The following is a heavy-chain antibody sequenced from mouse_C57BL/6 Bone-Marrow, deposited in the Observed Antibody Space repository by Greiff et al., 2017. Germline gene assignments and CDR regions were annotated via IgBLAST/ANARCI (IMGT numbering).Heavy chain of an antibody. J-gene: IGHJ3*01. CDR1: GFNIKDDY. V-gene: IGHV14-4*01. CDR3: TNGIYYGPWFAY. D-gene: IGHD1-1*01. Sequence: EVQLQQSGAELVRPGASVKLSCTASGFNIKDDYMHWVKQRPEQGLEWIGWIDAENGDTEYASKFQGKATITADTSSNTAYLQLSSLTSEYTAVYYCTNGIYYGPWFAYWGQGTLVTVSA. CDR2: IDAENGDT.